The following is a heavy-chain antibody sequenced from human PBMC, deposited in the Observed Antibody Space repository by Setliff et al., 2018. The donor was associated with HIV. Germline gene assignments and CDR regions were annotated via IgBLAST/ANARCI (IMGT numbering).Heavy chain of an antibody. CDR2: VHYGGSI. D-gene: IGHD3-3*01. V-gene: IGHV4-38-2*01. Sequence: PSETLSLTCAVSGYSISSGYYWGWIRQPPGKGLEWIGSVHYGGSIFYNPSLKSRVTLSVGTSKRQFFLNLSSATTADTAMYYCVRPSFGIGGGSMFDSWGQGIVVTVSS. CDR3: VRPSFGIGGGSMFDS. J-gene: IGHJ4*02. CDR1: GYSISSGYY.